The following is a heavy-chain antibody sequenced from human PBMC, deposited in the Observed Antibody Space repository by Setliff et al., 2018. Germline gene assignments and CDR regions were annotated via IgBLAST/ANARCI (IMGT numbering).Heavy chain of an antibody. CDR2: VHYSGTT. CDR3: ARDGGNGYSYGYPFDY. J-gene: IGHJ4*02. Sequence: SETLSLTCSVSGGSLSGSSDYWGWIRQPPGKGLEWIGSVHYSGTTYYNPSLKSRLTMSVDTSKNQFSLKLSSVTAADTAVYYCARDGGNGYSYGYPFDYWGQGTLVTVSS. V-gene: IGHV4-39*07. D-gene: IGHD5-18*01. CDR1: GGSLSGSSDY.